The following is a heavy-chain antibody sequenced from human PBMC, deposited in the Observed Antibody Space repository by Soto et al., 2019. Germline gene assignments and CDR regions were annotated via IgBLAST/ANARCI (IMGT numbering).Heavy chain of an antibody. J-gene: IGHJ6*03. CDR1: GFTFSSYD. CDR2: IGTASDT. Sequence: GGSLRLSCAASGFTFSSYDMHWVRQATGKGLEWVSAIGTASDTYYPGSVKGRFTISRENAKNSLYLQMNSLRAGDTAVYYCARSLSSFYYYYMDVWGKGTTVTVSS. D-gene: IGHD6-19*01. V-gene: IGHV3-13*01. CDR3: ARSLSSFYYYYMDV.